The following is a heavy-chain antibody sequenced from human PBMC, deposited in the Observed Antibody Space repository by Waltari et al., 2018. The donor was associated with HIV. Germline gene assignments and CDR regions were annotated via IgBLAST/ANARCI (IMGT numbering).Heavy chain of an antibody. J-gene: IGHJ4*02. Sequence: QVHLVQSGPEVKKPGASVTVSCKASGSTFTTYGGSWVRQAPGQGLEWMGWISGNNGNTDYAPKFQGRVTMTTDTSTSTAYMELRSLSSDDTAVYYCERVLFGDYVGEFDYWGQGTLVTVSS. V-gene: IGHV1-18*01. CDR3: ERVLFGDYVGEFDY. D-gene: IGHD4-17*01. CDR1: GSTFTTYG. CDR2: ISGNNGNT.